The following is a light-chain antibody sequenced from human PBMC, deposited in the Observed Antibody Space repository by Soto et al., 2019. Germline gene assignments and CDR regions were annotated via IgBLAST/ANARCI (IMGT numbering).Light chain of an antibody. Sequence: QAVVTQEPSFSVSPGGTVTLTCGLSSGSVSISYYPSWYQQTPGQAPRTLIYSTNTRSSGVPDRFSGSILGNKAALTITGAQADDESDYYCVLYMGSVIWVFGGGTKLTVL. CDR1: SGSVSISYY. J-gene: IGLJ3*02. CDR2: STN. V-gene: IGLV8-61*01. CDR3: VLYMGSVIWV.